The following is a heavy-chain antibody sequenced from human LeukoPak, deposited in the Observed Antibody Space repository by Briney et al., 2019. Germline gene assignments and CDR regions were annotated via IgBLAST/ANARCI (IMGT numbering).Heavy chain of an antibody. V-gene: IGHV1-69*13. CDR3: ARENQYCSSTSCYNWAYAFDI. J-gene: IGHJ3*02. CDR1: GGTFSSYA. CDR2: IIPIFGTA. Sequence: SVKVSCKASGGTFSSYAISWVRQAPGQGLEWMGGIIPIFGTANYAQRFQGRVTITADESTGTAYMELSSLRSEDTAVYYCARENQYCSSTSCYNWAYAFDIWGQGTMVTVSS. D-gene: IGHD2-2*02.